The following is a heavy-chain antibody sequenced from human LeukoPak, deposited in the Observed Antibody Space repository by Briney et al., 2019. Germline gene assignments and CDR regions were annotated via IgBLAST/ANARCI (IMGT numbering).Heavy chain of an antibody. CDR1: GGSFSGYY. CDR2: INHSGST. CDR3: ARGRLRRDYFDY. Sequence: SETLSLTCAVYGGSFSGYYWSWIRQPPGKGLEWIGEINHSGSTNYNPSLKSRVTISVDTSKNQFSLKLSSVTAADTAVYYCARGRLRRDYFDYWGQGTLVTVSS. J-gene: IGHJ4*02. D-gene: IGHD5-12*01. V-gene: IGHV4-34*01.